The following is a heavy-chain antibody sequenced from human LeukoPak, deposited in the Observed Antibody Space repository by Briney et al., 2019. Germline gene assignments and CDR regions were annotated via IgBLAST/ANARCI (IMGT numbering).Heavy chain of an antibody. CDR2: ISASGGST. CDR3: AKDRTGSGTPYYYYGMDV. V-gene: IGHV3-23*01. CDR1: GFTISSYA. Sequence: GGSLRLSCAASGFTISSYAMSWVRQAPGKGLEWVSAISASGGSTYYADSVKGRFTISRDNSKNTLYLQMNSLRAEGTAVYYCAKDRTGSGTPYYYYGMDVWGQGTTVTVSS. D-gene: IGHD2-8*02. J-gene: IGHJ6*02.